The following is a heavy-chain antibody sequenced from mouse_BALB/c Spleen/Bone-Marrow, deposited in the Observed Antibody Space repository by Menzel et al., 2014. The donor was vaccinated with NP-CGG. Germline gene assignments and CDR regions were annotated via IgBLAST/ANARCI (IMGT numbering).Heavy chain of an antibody. J-gene: IGHJ3*01. D-gene: IGHD2-1*01. CDR3: ARESYGNWFAY. CDR2: INPSSGYT. Sequence: QVQLQQPGAVLARPGASVKMSCKASGYTFTSYTMHWVKQRPGQGLEWIGYINPSSGYTNYNQKFKDKATLTADKSSSTAYMQLSSLTSEDSAVYYCARESYGNWFAYWGQGTLVTVSA. V-gene: IGHV1-4*01. CDR1: GYTFTSYT.